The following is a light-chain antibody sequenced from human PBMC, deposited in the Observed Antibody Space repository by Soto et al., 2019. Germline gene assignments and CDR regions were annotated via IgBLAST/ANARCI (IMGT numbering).Light chain of an antibody. V-gene: IGLV2-8*01. CDR1: SSDVGGYNY. CDR3: SSYAGSTV. Sequence: QSALTQPPSASGCPGQSVTISCTGTSSDVGGYNYVSWYQQHPGKAPKLMIYEVSKRPSGVPDRFSGSKSGNTASLTVFGLQAEDEADYYCSSYAGSTVFGGGTKLTVL. CDR2: EVS. J-gene: IGLJ2*01.